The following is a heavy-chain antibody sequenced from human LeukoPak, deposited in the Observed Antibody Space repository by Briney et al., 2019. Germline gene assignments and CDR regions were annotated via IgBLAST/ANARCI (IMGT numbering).Heavy chain of an antibody. V-gene: IGHV1-69*05. J-gene: IGHJ4*02. CDR3: ARDTPAGAVAFDY. CDR2: IIPIFGTA. Sequence: SVKVSCKASGGTFSSYAISWVRQAPGQGLEWMGRIIPIFGTANYAQKFQGRVTITTDESTGTAYMELSSLRSEDTAVYYCARDTPAGAVAFDYWGQGTLVTVSS. CDR1: GGTFSSYA. D-gene: IGHD6-19*01.